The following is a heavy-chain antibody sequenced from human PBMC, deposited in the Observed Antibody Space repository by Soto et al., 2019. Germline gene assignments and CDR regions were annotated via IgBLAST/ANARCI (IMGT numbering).Heavy chain of an antibody. V-gene: IGHV1-69*13. CDR2: IIPIFGTA. J-gene: IGHJ3*02. CDR3: ARDVNSVVVPAARPMGAFDI. Sequence: SVKVSCKASGGTFSSYAISWVRQAPGQGLEWMGGIIPIFGTANYAQKFQGRVTITADESTSTAYMELSSLRSEDTAVYYCARDVNSVVVPAARPMGAFDIWGQGTMVTVSS. CDR1: GGTFSSYA. D-gene: IGHD2-2*02.